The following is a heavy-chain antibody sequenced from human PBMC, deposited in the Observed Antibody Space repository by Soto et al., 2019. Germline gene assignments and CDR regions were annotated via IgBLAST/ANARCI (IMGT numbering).Heavy chain of an antibody. J-gene: IGHJ4*02. CDR3: VHRRRDSGPNGDY. CDR2: VYWNDDK. D-gene: IGHD3-10*01. Sequence: ESGRTVVHPTQTLTLTRPFSGFSLTTRHVGVGWIRQPPGKALEWLAHVYWNDDKRYSPSLRNRLTVTKDDSKNQVVLTMTDMDPVDTATYYCVHRRRDSGPNGDYWGPGMLVTVSS. V-gene: IGHV2-5*01. CDR1: GFSLTTRHVG.